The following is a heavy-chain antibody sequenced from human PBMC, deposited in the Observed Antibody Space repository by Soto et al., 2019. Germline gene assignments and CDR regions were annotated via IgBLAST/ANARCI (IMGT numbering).Heavy chain of an antibody. D-gene: IGHD5-18*01. CDR3: ARGSYGSWLEP. V-gene: IGHV4-30-4*06. CDR2: IYYSGST. J-gene: IGHJ5*02. Sequence: HPGKGLEWIGYIYYSGSTYYNPSLKSRVTISVDTSKNQFSLKLSSVTAEDTAVCYCARGSYGSWLEPWGKGTPVTVFS.